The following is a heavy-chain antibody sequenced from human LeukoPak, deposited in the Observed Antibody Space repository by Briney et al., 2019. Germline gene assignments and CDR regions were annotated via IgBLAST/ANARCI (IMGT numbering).Heavy chain of an antibody. CDR2: ISSSSSYI. CDR3: AIAVDTAIVIEGESFDI. D-gene: IGHD5-18*01. V-gene: IGHV3-21*01. Sequence: GGSLRLSCAASGFTFSRYSMNWVRQAPGKGLEWVSSISSSSSYIYYADSVKGRFTISRDNAKNSLYLQMNSLRAEDTAVYYCAIAVDTAIVIEGESFDIWGQGTMVTVSS. CDR1: GFTFSRYS. J-gene: IGHJ3*02.